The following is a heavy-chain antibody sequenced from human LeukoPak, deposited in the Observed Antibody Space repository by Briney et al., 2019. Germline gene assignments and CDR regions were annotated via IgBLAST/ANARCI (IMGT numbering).Heavy chain of an antibody. J-gene: IGHJ4*02. D-gene: IGHD1-26*01. V-gene: IGHV1-18*01. CDR3: AREVWSRDIGSLFDY. Sequence: GASVKGSCKTSGYNFKTSGITWVRQAPGQGREWMGWISAQTGERHYAEKLQGRVTMTTDTSRSTGYMELKSLTSDDTAVYYCAREVWSRDIGSLFDYWGQGTLVIVSS. CDR2: ISAQTGER. CDR1: GYNFKTSG.